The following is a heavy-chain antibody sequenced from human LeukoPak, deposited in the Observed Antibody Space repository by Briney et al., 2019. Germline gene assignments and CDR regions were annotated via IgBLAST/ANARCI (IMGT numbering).Heavy chain of an antibody. Sequence: GGSLRLSCAASGFTFSDYYMTWIRQAPGKGLEWVSDISVSGGSTYYADSVKGRFTISRDNSKNTLYLQMNSLRAEDTAVYYCAKNTMVRGVIPTYFDYWGQGTLVTVSS. CDR3: AKNTMVRGVIPTYFDY. CDR1: GFTFSDYY. CDR2: ISVSGGST. J-gene: IGHJ4*02. V-gene: IGHV3-23*01. D-gene: IGHD3-10*01.